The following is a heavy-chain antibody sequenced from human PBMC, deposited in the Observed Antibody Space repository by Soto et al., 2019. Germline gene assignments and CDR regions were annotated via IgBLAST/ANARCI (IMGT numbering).Heavy chain of an antibody. D-gene: IGHD6-13*01. CDR2: ISSSSSYI. CDR3: ARGSSAADLFDY. J-gene: IGHJ4*02. CDR1: GFAFSSYS. V-gene: IGHV3-21*01. Sequence: SLRLSCAASGFAFSSYSMNWVRQAPGRGLEWVSSISSSSSYIYYADSVKGRFTISRDNAKNSLYLQMNSLRAEDTAVYYCARGSSAADLFDYWGQGTLVTVSS.